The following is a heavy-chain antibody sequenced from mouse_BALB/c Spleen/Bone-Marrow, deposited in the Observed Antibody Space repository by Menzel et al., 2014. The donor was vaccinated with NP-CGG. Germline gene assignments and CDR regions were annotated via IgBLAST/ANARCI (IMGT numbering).Heavy chain of an antibody. CDR1: GYSFTGYY. CDR3: VRRGNPIVYYAMDY. Sequence: LVKTGASVKISCKASGYSFTGYYMHWVKQSHGKSLEWIGYISRYSGATSYNQNFKGKATFTVDTSSSTAYMQFNSLTSEDSAVYYCVRRGNPIVYYAMDYWGQGTSVTVSS. J-gene: IGHJ4*01. CDR2: ISRYSGAT. V-gene: IGHV1S34*01.